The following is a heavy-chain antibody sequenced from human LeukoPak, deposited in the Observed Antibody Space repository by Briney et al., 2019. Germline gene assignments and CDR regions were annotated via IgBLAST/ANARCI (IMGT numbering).Heavy chain of an antibody. CDR3: ARDGGYGSGSYDY. Sequence: SETLSLTCTVSGGSISSSNWWSWVRQPPGKGLEWIGEIYHSGSTNYNPSLKSRVTISVDKSKNQFSLKLSSVTAADTAAYYCARDGGYGSGSYDYWGQGTLVTVSS. CDR1: GGSISSSNW. CDR2: IYHSGST. D-gene: IGHD3-10*01. J-gene: IGHJ4*02. V-gene: IGHV4-4*02.